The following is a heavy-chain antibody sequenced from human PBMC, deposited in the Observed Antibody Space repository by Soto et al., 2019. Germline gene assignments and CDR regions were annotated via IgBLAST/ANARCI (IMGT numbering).Heavy chain of an antibody. V-gene: IGHV4-31*03. D-gene: IGHD2-21*02. CDR1: GGSISSGGYY. CDR2: IYYSGST. CDR3: ARDILAYCGGDCYSHPHGYYYYYGMDV. J-gene: IGHJ6*02. Sequence: TLSLTCTVSGGSISSGGYYWSWIRQHPGKGLEWIGYIYYSGSTYYNPSLKSRVTISVDTSKNQFSLKLSSVTAADTAVYYCARDILAYCGGDCYSHPHGYYYYYGMDVWGQGTTVTVSS.